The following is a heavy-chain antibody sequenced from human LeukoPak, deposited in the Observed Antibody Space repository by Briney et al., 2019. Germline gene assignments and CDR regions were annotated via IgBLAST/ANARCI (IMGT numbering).Heavy chain of an antibody. CDR1: GFTFSSYG. J-gene: IGHJ4*02. CDR2: ISYDGSNK. Sequence: GGSLRLSCAASGFTFSSYGMHWVRQAPGKGLEWVAVISYDGSNKYYADSVKGRFTISRDNSKNTLYLQMNSLRVEDTAVYYCAGPGYSSSWYEGYWGQGTLVTVSS. V-gene: IGHV3-30*03. D-gene: IGHD6-13*01. CDR3: AGPGYSSSWYEGY.